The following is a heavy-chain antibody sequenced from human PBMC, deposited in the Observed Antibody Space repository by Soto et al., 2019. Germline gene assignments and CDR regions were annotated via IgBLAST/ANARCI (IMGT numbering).Heavy chain of an antibody. CDR3: ARWEVPRYSYDNWFDP. CDR2: TYYRSKWYN. V-gene: IGHV6-1*01. D-gene: IGHD5-18*01. CDR1: GDSVPSNSAA. J-gene: IGHJ5*02. Sequence: SQTLSLTCAISGDSVPSNSAAWNWIRQSPSRGLEWLGRTYYRSKWYNDYAVSVKSRITINPDTSKNQFSLQLNSVTPEDTAVYHCARWEVPRYSYDNWFDPWGQGTLVTVSS.